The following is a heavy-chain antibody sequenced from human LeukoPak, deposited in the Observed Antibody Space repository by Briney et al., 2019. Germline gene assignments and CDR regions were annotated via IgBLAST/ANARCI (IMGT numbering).Heavy chain of an antibody. CDR1: GYTFTSYD. CDR3: ARNSGSGSSSSFDY. Sequence: ASVKVSCKISGYTFTSYDINWVRQATRQGLEWMGWMNPNSGNTGYAQKFQGRVTITTDESTSTAYMELSSLRSEDTAVYYCARNSGSGSSSSFDYWGQGTLVTVSS. V-gene: IGHV1-8*01. D-gene: IGHD6-6*01. J-gene: IGHJ4*02. CDR2: MNPNSGNT.